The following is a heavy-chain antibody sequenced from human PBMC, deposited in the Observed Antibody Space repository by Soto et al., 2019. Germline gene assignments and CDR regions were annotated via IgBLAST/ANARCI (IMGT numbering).Heavy chain of an antibody. CDR1: GYTFTSYG. D-gene: IGHD6-19*01. CDR3: ARASDGYRSGWYVGYFDY. CDR2: IRAYTGYT. V-gene: IGHV1-18*04. Sequence: ASVKVSCKASGYTFTSYGVSWVRQAPGQGLEWRGWIRAYTGYTNYAQKFRGRVTITTDTSTSTAYMELRSLISDDTAVHYCARASDGYRSGWYVGYFDYWGQGTLVTVSS. J-gene: IGHJ4*02.